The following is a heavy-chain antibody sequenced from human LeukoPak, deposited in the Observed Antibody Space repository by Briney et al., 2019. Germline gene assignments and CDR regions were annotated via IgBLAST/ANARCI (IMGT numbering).Heavy chain of an antibody. V-gene: IGHV3-48*03. Sequence: PGGSLRLSCAAFGFTVSSKYMSWVRQAPGKGLEWVSYISSSGSTIYYADSVKGRFTISRDNAKNSLFLQMNSLRAEDTALYYCARFGYGGKVDYWGQGTLVTVSS. CDR1: GFTVSSKY. CDR2: ISSSGSTI. D-gene: IGHD4-23*01. J-gene: IGHJ4*02. CDR3: ARFGYGGKVDY.